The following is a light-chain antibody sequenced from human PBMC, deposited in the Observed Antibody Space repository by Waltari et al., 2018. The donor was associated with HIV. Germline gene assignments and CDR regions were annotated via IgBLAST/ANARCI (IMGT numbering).Light chain of an antibody. CDR2: SST. Sequence: QTVVTQEPSLTVSPGGTITPTCRSATGPVGNGPYVNWFQQKPGQPPRPLIYSSTRRHPLTPERFSGSLVGDRAALTLSNVWPEDQADYYCMLFFRTSYLFGGGTKVTVL. CDR1: TGPVGNGPY. V-gene: IGLV7-43*01. J-gene: IGLJ2*01. CDR3: MLFFRTSYL.